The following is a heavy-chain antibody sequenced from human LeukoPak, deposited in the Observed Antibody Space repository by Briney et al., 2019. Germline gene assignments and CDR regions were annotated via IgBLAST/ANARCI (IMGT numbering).Heavy chain of an antibody. D-gene: IGHD4-17*01. Sequence: SETLSLTCTVSGGSIGSRNYYWGWIRQTPGKGLEWIGNIYYSGSTYYNPSLKSRLTISVDTPRSQFSLNLRSVTAADTGVYYCARLSGTVTALDYWGQGILVTVSS. J-gene: IGHJ4*02. CDR2: IYYSGST. V-gene: IGHV4-39*01. CDR3: ARLSGTVTALDY. CDR1: GGSIGSRNYY.